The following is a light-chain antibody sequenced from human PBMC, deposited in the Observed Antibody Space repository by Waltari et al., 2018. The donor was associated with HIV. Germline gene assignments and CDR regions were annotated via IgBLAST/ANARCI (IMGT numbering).Light chain of an antibody. V-gene: IGLV1-44*01. CDR1: SSNIGATA. J-gene: IGLJ1*01. CDR2: STD. CDR3: AACDVSLNAYV. Sequence: QSVLTQPPSASGTPGQRVTISCSGGSSNIGATAVKWYQQLPGMAPKLLIYSTDQRPSGVPDRCSGSKSDTSASLAISGRHSEDEADYYCAACDVSLNAYVFGTGTTVTVL.